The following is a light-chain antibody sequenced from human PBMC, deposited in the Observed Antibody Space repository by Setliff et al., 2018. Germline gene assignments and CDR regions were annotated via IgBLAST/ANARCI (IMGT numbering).Light chain of an antibody. CDR1: SSNIGVNV. V-gene: IGLV1-44*01. CDR2: NNY. CDR3: CSYADTYISV. J-gene: IGLJ1*01. Sequence: QSALSQPPSASGTPGQRVTISCSGSSSNIGVNVVNWYQHLPGTSPKLLIYNNYQRPSGVPDRFSGSKSGSSASLTISGLQAEDEADYSCCSYADTYISVFGTGTKVTVL.